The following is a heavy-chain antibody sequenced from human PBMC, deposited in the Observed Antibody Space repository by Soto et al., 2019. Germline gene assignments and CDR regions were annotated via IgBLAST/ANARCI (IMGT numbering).Heavy chain of an antibody. J-gene: IGHJ5*01. D-gene: IGHD5-12*01. CDR3: ARHRPYQLLGRYSGYQDPFDS. V-gene: IGHV4-39*01. CDR1: GGSISSSSYY. Sequence: SETLSLTCTVSGGSISSSSYYWGWIRQPPGKGLEWIGSIYYSGSTYYNPSLKSRVTISVDTSENQFSLKLSSVTAADTAVYYCARHRPYQLLGRYSGYQDPFDSWCQGILVTVSS. CDR2: IYYSGST.